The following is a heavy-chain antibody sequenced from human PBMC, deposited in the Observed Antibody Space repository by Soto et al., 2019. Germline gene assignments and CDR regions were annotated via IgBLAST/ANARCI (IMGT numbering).Heavy chain of an antibody. J-gene: IGHJ6*02. CDR3: ARVRGAAAGYGMDV. CDR2: IYYSGST. Sequence: SETLSLTCTVSGGSISSGGYYWSWIRQHPGKGLEWIGCIYYSGSTYYNPSLKSRVTISVDTSKNQFSLKLSSVTAADTAVYYCARVRGAAAGYGMDVWGQGTTVTVS. CDR1: GGSISSGGYY. D-gene: IGHD6-13*01. V-gene: IGHV4-31*03.